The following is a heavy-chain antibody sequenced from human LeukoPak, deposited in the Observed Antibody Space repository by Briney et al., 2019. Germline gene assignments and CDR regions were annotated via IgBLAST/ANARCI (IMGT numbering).Heavy chain of an antibody. V-gene: IGHV3-53*01. CDR1: GFTVTYTY. J-gene: IGHJ4*02. CDR3: ARSTVGTSCCTELDY. D-gene: IGHD1-26*01. Sequence: GGSLRLSCAASGFTVTYTYISWVRQTPGKGLEWVSVMYAGDGGAYYADSVEGRFTTPTDNSKNTLFLQMNSPRAEDTAAYYCARSTVGTSCCTELDYWGQGTLVTVSS. CDR2: MYAGDGGA.